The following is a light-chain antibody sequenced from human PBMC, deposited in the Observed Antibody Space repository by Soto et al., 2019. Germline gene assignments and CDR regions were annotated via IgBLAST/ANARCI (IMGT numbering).Light chain of an antibody. CDR1: QTVYSNY. CDR3: QQYGSSVSYT. CDR2: GAS. V-gene: IGKV3-20*01. Sequence: VLTQSPGTLSLSPGERATLSCRASQTVYSNYLAWYQQKPGQAPGLLIYGASSRATGIPDRFSGSGSGTDFTLTISRLEPEDFAVYYRQQYGSSVSYTFGQGTKLEIK. J-gene: IGKJ2*01.